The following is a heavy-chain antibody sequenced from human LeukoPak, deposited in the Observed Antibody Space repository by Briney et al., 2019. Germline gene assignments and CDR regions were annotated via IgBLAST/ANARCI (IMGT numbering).Heavy chain of an antibody. Sequence: GGSLRLSCAASGFTFSSYSMNWVHQAPGKGLEWVSYISSFSSTIYYADSVKGRFTISRDNAKNSLYLQMNSLRAEDTAVYYCARALYYYGSAYYMDVWGKGTAVTISS. CDR2: ISSFSSTI. J-gene: IGHJ6*03. D-gene: IGHD3-10*01. V-gene: IGHV3-48*04. CDR1: GFTFSSYS. CDR3: ARALYYYGSAYYMDV.